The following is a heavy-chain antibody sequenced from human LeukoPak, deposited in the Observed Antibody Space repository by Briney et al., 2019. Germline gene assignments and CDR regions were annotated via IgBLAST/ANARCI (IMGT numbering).Heavy chain of an antibody. CDR1: GFTFSSYS. Sequence: GGSLRLSCAASGFTFSSYSMNWVRQAPGKGLEWVSSISSSGSTIYYADSVKGRFTISRDNAKNSLYLQMNSLRAEDTAVYYCARDHGIVVVTEDAFDIWGQGTMVTVSS. CDR2: ISSSGSTI. CDR3: ARDHGIVVVTEDAFDI. D-gene: IGHD3-22*01. V-gene: IGHV3-48*04. J-gene: IGHJ3*02.